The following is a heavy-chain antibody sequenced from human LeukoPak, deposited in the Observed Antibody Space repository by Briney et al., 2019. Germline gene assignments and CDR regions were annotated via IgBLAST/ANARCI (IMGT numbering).Heavy chain of an antibody. V-gene: IGHV4-39*01. Sequence: SETLSLTCTVSGGSVSSSSYYGGWIRQPPMKGLGWIGSIYYSGSTNYNLSLKSRVTISVDTSRNQFSLKLSSVTAADTAVYYCARHQSYGSGTYYAPFDNWGQGILVTVSS. J-gene: IGHJ4*02. CDR3: ARHQSYGSGTYYAPFDN. D-gene: IGHD3-10*01. CDR2: IYYSGST. CDR1: GGSVSSSSYY.